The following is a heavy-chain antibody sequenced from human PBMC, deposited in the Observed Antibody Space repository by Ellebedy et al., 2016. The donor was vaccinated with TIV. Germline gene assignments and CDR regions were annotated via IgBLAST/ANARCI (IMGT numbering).Heavy chain of an antibody. CDR1: GFRFSSYA. CDR3: ARETPGYSGYDYLEY. CDR2: ISSDSGTK. Sequence: GGSLRLXCAGSGFRFSSYALNWVRQAPGKGLEWISYISSDSGTKYYADSVKGRFAVARDNAVNSLYLEMNSLRVEDTAVYYCARETPGYSGYDYLEYWGQGNLVTVS. J-gene: IGHJ4*02. V-gene: IGHV3-48*04. D-gene: IGHD5-12*01.